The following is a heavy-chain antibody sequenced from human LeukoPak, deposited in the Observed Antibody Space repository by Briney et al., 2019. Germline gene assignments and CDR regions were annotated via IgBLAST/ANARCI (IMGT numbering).Heavy chain of an antibody. D-gene: IGHD6-13*01. V-gene: IGHV3-7*01. J-gene: IGHJ4*02. CDR1: GFTFSKFW. CDR3: AREGYSPY. CDR2: IDQDASTI. Sequence: PGGSLRLSCAASGFTFSKFWVSWVRQAPGKGLEWVASIDQDASTIRYVDSVRGRFTISRDNAKNSLYLQMNSLRAEDTAVYYCAREGYSPYWGQGTLVTVSS.